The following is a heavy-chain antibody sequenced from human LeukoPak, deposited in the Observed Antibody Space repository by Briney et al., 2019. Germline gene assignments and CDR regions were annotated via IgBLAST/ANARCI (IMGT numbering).Heavy chain of an antibody. D-gene: IGHD1-26*01. CDR3: ARDLIVGATFNPTADY. Sequence: ASVKVSCKASGYTFTGYYVHWVRQAPGQGLEWMGWIKPNSGGANYAQKFQGRGTMTRDTSISTAYMELSRLKSDDTAVYYCARDLIVGATFNPTADYWGQGTLVTVSS. CDR2: IKPNSGGA. V-gene: IGHV1-2*02. CDR1: GYTFTGYY. J-gene: IGHJ4*02.